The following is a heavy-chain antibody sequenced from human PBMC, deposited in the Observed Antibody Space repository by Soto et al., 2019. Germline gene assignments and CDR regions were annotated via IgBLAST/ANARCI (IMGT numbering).Heavy chain of an antibody. J-gene: IGHJ5*02. CDR2: ISHKGDT. CDR3: ARQVRGPIPNYGWLSPVTS. D-gene: IGHD3-10*01. V-gene: IGHV4-39*01. CDR1: GDSIRSDDSF. Sequence: QVRLLESGPEMVKPSGTLSLTCTVSGDSIRSDDSFWGWIRRPPGQGLEWIGTISHKGDTFYNPALDSRLSMSLDASNNQFSLRLNSLTAAYAGVYFCARQVRGPIPNYGWLSPVTSWGQGTQVTVSS.